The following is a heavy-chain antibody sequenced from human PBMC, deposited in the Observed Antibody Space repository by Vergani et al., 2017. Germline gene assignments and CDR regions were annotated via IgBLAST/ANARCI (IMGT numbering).Heavy chain of an antibody. D-gene: IGHD3-3*01. CDR1: GGSISSSSYY. V-gene: IGHV4-39*01. Sequence: QLQLQESGPGLVKPSETLSLTCTVSGGSISSSSYYWGWIRQPPGKGLEWIGSIYYSGSTYYNPSLKSRVTISVDTSKNQFSLKLSSVTAADTAVYYCARLPTYDFWSGYYTTGWYFDLWGRGTLVTVSS. CDR3: ARLPTYDFWSGYYTTGWYFDL. J-gene: IGHJ2*01. CDR2: IYYSGST.